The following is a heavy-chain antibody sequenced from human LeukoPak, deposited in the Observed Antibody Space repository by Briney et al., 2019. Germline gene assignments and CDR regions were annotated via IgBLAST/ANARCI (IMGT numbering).Heavy chain of an antibody. CDR1: GFTFSSYA. Sequence: QAGGSLRLSCAASGFTFSSYAMSWVRQAPGKGLEWVSTISGSGGSTYYADSVKGRFTISRDNSKNTLYVQMNSLRAEDTAVYYCAKARTVVTTPDYWGQGTLVTVSS. CDR3: AKARTVVTTPDY. CDR2: ISGSGGST. J-gene: IGHJ4*02. D-gene: IGHD4-23*01. V-gene: IGHV3-23*01.